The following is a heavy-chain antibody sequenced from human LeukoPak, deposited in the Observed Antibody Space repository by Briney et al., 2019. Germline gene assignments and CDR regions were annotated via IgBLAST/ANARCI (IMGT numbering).Heavy chain of an antibody. J-gene: IGHJ4*02. Sequence: GGSLRLSCAASGFTFSSYAMHWVRQAPGKGLEWVAVISYDGSNKYYADSVKGRFTISRDNSKNTLYLQMNSLRAEDTAVYYCARGVYPDYYDSSGYWYYFDYWGQGTLVTVSS. CDR1: GFTFSSYA. V-gene: IGHV3-30-3*01. CDR3: ARGVYPDYYDSSGYWYYFDY. CDR2: ISYDGSNK. D-gene: IGHD3-22*01.